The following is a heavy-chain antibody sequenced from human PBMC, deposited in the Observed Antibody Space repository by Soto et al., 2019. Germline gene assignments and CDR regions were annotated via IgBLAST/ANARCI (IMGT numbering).Heavy chain of an antibody. D-gene: IGHD3-22*01. CDR1: GYIFTSYG. CDR2: ISAYDDNT. J-gene: IGHJ6*02. Sequence: GASVKGSCKASGYIFTSYGISWLLQAPGQGLEWLGWISAYDDNTKYAQTLQGRVSMSTDTSTNTAYMELRSLRSDDTAMYYCARGGYYDSSGSRNYHYYGMNVWGQGTTVTVSS. CDR3: ARGGYYDSSGSRNYHYYGMNV. V-gene: IGHV1-18*01.